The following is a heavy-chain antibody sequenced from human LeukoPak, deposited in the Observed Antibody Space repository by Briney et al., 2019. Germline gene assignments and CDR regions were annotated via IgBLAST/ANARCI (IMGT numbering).Heavy chain of an antibody. J-gene: IGHJ4*02. V-gene: IGHV1-69*05. CDR2: IIPILVTA. CDR1: GGTFSSYA. CDR3: ASYSSSSSIDY. D-gene: IGHD6-6*01. Sequence: SVKVSCKASGGTFSSYAISWVRQAPGQGLEWMGGIIPILVTANYAQMFQGRVTITTDESTSTPYMELSSLRSEDTAVYYCASYSSSSSIDYWGQGTLVTVSS.